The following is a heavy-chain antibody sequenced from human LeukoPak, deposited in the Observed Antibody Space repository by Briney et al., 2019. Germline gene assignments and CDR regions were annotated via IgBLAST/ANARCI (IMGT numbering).Heavy chain of an antibody. J-gene: IGHJ6*03. CDR2: IYTSGST. CDR1: GGSISSYY. Sequence: PSETLSLTCTVSGGSISSYYWSWIRRPAGKGLEWIGRIYTSGSTNYNPSLKSRVTMSVDTSKNQFSLKLSSVTAADTAVYYCARLYYDFWSGPSADYYYYYYMDVWGKGTTVTVSS. D-gene: IGHD3-3*01. CDR3: ARLYYDFWSGPSADYYYYYYMDV. V-gene: IGHV4-4*07.